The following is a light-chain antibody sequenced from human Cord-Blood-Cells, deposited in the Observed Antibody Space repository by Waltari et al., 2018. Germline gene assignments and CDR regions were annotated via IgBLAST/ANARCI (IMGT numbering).Light chain of an antibody. CDR2: EVS. CDR1: SRHLGSYNR. V-gene: IGLV2-18*02. Sequence: QSALTQPPSVSGSPGQSVPISCTGTSRHLGSYNRVPWYQQPPGTAPKLMIYEVSNRPSGVPDRFSGSKSGNTASLTISGLQAEDEADYYCSSYTSSSTYVFGTGTKVTVL. CDR3: SSYTSSSTYV. J-gene: IGLJ1*01.